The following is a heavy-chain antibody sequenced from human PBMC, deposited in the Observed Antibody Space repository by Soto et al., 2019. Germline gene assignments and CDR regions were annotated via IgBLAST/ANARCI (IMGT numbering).Heavy chain of an antibody. CDR1: GGSISNYY. CDR3: AREWEMTTTPFDY. V-gene: IGHV4-59*01. Sequence: QVQLQESGPGLVKPSETLSLTCTVSGGSISNYYWSWIRQPPGKGLEWIGCIQFRGTTNYNPSLKSRVTMSADTSRNQLSLRLTSVTAADTAVYYCAREWEMTTTPFDYWGQGTLVTVSS. J-gene: IGHJ4*02. D-gene: IGHD4-4*01. CDR2: IQFRGTT.